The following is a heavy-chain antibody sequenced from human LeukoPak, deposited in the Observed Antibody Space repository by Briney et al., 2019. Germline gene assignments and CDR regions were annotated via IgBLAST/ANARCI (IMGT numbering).Heavy chain of an antibody. Sequence: SETLSLTCAVCGGSFSGYYWSWIRQPPGKGLEWIGEINHSGSTNYNPSLKSRVTISVDTSKNQFSLKLSSVTAADTAVYYCARGGNWNNFDYWGQGTLVTVSS. J-gene: IGHJ4*02. CDR3: ARGGNWNNFDY. V-gene: IGHV4-34*01. CDR1: GGSFSGYY. D-gene: IGHD1/OR15-1a*01. CDR2: INHSGST.